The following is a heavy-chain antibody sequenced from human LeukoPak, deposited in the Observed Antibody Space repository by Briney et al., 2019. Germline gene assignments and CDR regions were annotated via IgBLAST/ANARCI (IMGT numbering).Heavy chain of an antibody. Sequence: SCKASGFAFSSYAMSWVRQPPGKGLEWVSVISRRDDYTYYADSVKGRFTISRDNSKNTLYLQMNTLRAEDTAVYYCANDYRSGSFHDFWGQGTLVTVSS. CDR1: GFAFSSYA. V-gene: IGHV3-23*01. J-gene: IGHJ4*02. D-gene: IGHD3-10*01. CDR2: ISRRDDYT. CDR3: ANDYRSGSFHDF.